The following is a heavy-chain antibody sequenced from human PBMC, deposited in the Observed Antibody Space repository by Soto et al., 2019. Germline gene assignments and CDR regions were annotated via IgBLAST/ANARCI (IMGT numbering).Heavy chain of an antibody. CDR3: AKDRAECSSTSCSDAFDI. CDR2: ISGSGGST. CDR1: GFTFSSYA. Sequence: PGGSLRLSCAASGFTFSSYAMSWVRQAPGKGLEWVSAISGSGGSTYYADSVKGRFTISRDNSKNTLYLQMNSLRAEDTAVYYCAKDRAECSSTSCSDAFDIWGQGTMVTVSS. V-gene: IGHV3-23*01. J-gene: IGHJ3*02. D-gene: IGHD2-2*01.